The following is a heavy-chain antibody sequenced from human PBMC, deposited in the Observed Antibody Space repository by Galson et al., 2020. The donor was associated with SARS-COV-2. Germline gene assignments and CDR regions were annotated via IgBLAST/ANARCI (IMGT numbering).Heavy chain of an antibody. CDR2: ISGSGGST. CDR1: GFTFSSYA. V-gene: IGHV3-23*01. D-gene: IGHD3-22*01. J-gene: IGHJ4*02. CDR3: AKGSPPSYYYDSSGYQTNFDY. Sequence: GESLKISCAASGFTFSSYAMSWVRQAPGKGLEWVSAISGSGGSTYYADSVKGRFTISRDNSKNTLYLQMNSLRAEDTAVYYCAKGSPPSYYYDSSGYQTNFDYWGQGTLVTVSS.